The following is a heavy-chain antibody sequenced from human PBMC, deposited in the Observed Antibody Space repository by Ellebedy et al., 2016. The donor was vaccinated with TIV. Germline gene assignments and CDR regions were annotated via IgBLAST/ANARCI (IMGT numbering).Heavy chain of an antibody. CDR2: INTDGSST. V-gene: IGHV3-74*01. CDR3: ARGVLNSGYYSDY. J-gene: IGHJ4*02. Sequence: GESLKISCAASGFTFSTYWMHWVRQAPGKGLMWVSRINTDGSSTGYADSVKGRFTISRDNAKNTLYLQMNGLRAEDTAVYYCARGVLNSGYYSDYWGRGTLVTVSS. CDR1: GFTFSTYW. D-gene: IGHD3-22*01.